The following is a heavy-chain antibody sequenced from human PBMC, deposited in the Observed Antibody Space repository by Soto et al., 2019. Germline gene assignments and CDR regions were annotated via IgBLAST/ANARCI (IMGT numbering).Heavy chain of an antibody. J-gene: IGHJ2*01. Sequence: PGGSLRLSCAASGFTFSSYAVSWVRQAPGKGLEWVSDISGGGRSSQYADSVKGRFTISRDNSRNTLYLQMNSLRVEDTAEYYCAKASPGYWYFDLWGRGTLVTVPQ. CDR3: AKASPGYWYFDL. CDR2: ISGGGRSS. V-gene: IGHV3-23*01. CDR1: GFTFSSYA.